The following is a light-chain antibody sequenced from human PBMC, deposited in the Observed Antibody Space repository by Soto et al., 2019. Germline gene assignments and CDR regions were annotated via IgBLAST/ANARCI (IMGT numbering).Light chain of an antibody. CDR2: LGS. CDR3: MQALHTPLT. J-gene: IGKJ4*01. Sequence: DVVMTQSPLSLPVTPGEPASISCRSSQSLLHSDGYNYLDWFLQRPGQSPHLLIYLGSNRASGVPDRFGGSGSGTDFTLKISRVEAEDVGVYYCMQALHTPLTFGGGNKVEIK. V-gene: IGKV2-28*01. CDR1: QSLLHSDGYNY.